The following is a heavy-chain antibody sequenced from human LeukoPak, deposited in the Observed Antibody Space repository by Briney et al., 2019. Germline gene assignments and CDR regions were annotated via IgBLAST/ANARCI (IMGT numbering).Heavy chain of an antibody. CDR2: ISWNSGSI. J-gene: IGHJ4*02. CDR1: GFTFSSYS. V-gene: IGHV3-9*01. D-gene: IGHD2-15*01. Sequence: GGSLRLSCAASGFTFSSYSMNWVRQAPGKGLEWVSGISWNSGSIGYADSVKGRFTISRDNAKNSLYLQMNSLRAEDTALYYCAKAGVVVAPTPYYFDYWGQGTLVTVSS. CDR3: AKAGVVVAPTPYYFDY.